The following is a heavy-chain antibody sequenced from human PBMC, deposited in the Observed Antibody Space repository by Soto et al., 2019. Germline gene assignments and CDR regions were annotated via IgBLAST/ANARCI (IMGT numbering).Heavy chain of an antibody. CDR2: ISGSGGST. Sequence: EVQLLESGGGLVQPGGSLRLSCAASGFTFGIYAMTWVRQAPGKGLEWVSAISGSGGSTYYADSGKGRFTISRDNSKNTLYVQMNSLRAEDTAVYYCAKSIVGANDNWFDPWGQGTLVTVSS. J-gene: IGHJ5*02. CDR1: GFTFGIYA. D-gene: IGHD1-26*01. V-gene: IGHV3-23*01. CDR3: AKSIVGANDNWFDP.